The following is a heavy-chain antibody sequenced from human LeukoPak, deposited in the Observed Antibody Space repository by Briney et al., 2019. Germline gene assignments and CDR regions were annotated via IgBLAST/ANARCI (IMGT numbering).Heavy chain of an antibody. J-gene: IGHJ5*02. CDR2: ICYDGSNK. CDR3: ARDRGYSSSWYGDNWFDP. V-gene: IGHV3-33*01. D-gene: IGHD6-13*01. CDR1: GFTFSSYG. Sequence: GGSLSLSCAASGFTFSSYGMHWVGQAPGNGLEWVAVICYDGSNKYYADSVKGRFTISRDNSKNTLYLQMNSLRAEDTAVYYCARDRGYSSSWYGDNWFDPWGQGTLVTVSS.